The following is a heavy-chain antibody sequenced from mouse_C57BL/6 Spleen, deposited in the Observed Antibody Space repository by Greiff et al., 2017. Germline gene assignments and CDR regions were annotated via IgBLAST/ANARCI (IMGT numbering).Heavy chain of an antibody. V-gene: IGHV1-42*01. CDR3: ARDSSGYGFAY. J-gene: IGHJ3*01. D-gene: IGHD3-2*02. CDR2: INPSTGGT. CDR1: GYSFTGYY. Sequence: VQLQQSGPELVKPGASVKISCKASGYSFTGYYMNWVKQSPEKSLEWIGEINPSTGGTTYNQKFKAKDTLTVDKSSSTAYMQLKSLTSEDSAVYYCARDSSGYGFAYWGQGTLVTVSA.